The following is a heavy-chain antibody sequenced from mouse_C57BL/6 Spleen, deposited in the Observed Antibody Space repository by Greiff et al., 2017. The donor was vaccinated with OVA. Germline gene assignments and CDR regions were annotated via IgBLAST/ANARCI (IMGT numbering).Heavy chain of an antibody. Sequence: QVQLQQPGAELVKPGASVKLSCKASGYTFTSYWMHWVKQRPGRGLEWIGRIDPNSGGTKYNEKFKSKATLTVDKASSTAYMQLSSLTSEDSAVYYCARCDSNFYYYAMDYWGQGTSVTVSS. V-gene: IGHV1-72*01. CDR1: GYTFTSYW. D-gene: IGHD2-5*01. CDR2: IDPNSGGT. J-gene: IGHJ4*01. CDR3: ARCDSNFYYYAMDY.